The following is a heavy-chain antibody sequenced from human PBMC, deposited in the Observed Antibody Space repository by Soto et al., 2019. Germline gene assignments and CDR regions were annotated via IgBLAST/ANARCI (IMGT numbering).Heavy chain of an antibody. J-gene: IGHJ3*02. CDR1: GGSISSGDYY. V-gene: IGHV4-30-4*01. Sequence: SETLSLTCTVSGGSISSGDYYWSWIRQPPGKGLEWIGYIYYSGSTYYNPSLKSRVTISVDTSKNQFSLKLSSVTAADTAVYYCARVWNYDFWSGKRFIDIWGQGTMVTVSS. D-gene: IGHD3-3*01. CDR3: ARVWNYDFWSGKRFIDI. CDR2: IYYSGST.